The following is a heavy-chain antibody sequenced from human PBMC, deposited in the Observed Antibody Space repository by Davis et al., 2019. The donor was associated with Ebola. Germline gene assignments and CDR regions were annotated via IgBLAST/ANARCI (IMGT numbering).Heavy chain of an antibody. D-gene: IGHD1-26*01. V-gene: IGHV4-61*08. CDR1: GGSISSGGYY. J-gene: IGHJ4*02. CDR2: IYYSGST. CDR3: ARVTSAWELLY. Sequence: PSETLSLTCAVSGGSISSGGYYWSWIRQHPGKGLEWIGYIYYSGSTNYNPSLKSRVTISVDTSKNQFSLKLSSVTAADTAVYYCARVTSAWELLYWGQGTLVTVSS.